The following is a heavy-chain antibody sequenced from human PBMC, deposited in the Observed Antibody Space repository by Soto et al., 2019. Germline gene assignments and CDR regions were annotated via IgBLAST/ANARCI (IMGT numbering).Heavy chain of an antibody. CDR2: TYFTSQWNN. CDR1: GDSVSRSSAV. V-gene: IGHV6-1*01. J-gene: IGHJ5*02. D-gene: IGHD2-2*01. CDR3: ARSVSGTGTEFDP. Sequence: PSQTLSLTCAISGDSVSRSSAVWNWMRQSPSRGLEWLGRTYFTSQWNNYYVVSVKSRITINADTSKNHISLQLNSVAPEDTAVYYCARSVSGTGTEFDPWGQGTPVTVSS.